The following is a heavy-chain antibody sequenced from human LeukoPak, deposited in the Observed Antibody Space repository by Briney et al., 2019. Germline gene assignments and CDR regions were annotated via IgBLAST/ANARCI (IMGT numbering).Heavy chain of an antibody. CDR3: TRDWRFAVGAVAGN. V-gene: IGHV3-49*03. D-gene: IGHD6-19*01. CDR1: GFTFGDYA. Sequence: GGSLRLSCTASGFTFGDYAMSWFRQAPGKGLEWVGFIRSKAYGGTTEYAASVKGRFTISRDDSKSIAYLQMNSLKTEDTAVYYCTRDWRFAVGAVAGNWGQGTLVTVSS. J-gene: IGHJ4*02. CDR2: IRSKAYGGTT.